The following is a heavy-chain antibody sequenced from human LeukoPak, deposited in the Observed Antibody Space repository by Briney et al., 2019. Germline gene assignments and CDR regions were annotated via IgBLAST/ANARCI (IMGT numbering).Heavy chain of an antibody. D-gene: IGHD1-26*01. V-gene: IGHV3-23*01. CDR2: ITRPGSST. J-gene: IGHJ5*02. CDR1: GFTLSGAA. Sequence: GGALRLSRSASGFTLSGAASTWVRQAPGRGVEWVSTITRPGSSTYYSDSVKGRFTISRDSARNTLFLQMNGLRLGDSAIYYCSKDVGGRLGPLGQGALVTVSS. CDR3: SKDVGGRLGP.